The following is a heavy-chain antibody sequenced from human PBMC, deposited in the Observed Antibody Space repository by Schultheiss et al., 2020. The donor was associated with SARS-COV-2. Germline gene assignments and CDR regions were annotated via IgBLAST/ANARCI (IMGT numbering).Heavy chain of an antibody. CDR2: INHSGST. J-gene: IGHJ5*02. CDR3: AKLGFGGWFDP. Sequence: SETLSLTCAVYGGSFSGYYWSWIRQPPGKGLEWIGEINHSGSTNYNPSLKSRVTISVDTSKNQFSLKLSSVTAADTAVYYCAKLGFGGWFDPWGQGTLVTVSS. D-gene: IGHD3-10*01. CDR1: GGSFSGYY. V-gene: IGHV4-34*01.